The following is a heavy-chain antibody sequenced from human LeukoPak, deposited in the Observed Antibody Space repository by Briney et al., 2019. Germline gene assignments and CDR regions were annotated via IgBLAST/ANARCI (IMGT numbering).Heavy chain of an antibody. J-gene: IGHJ6*03. CDR2: ISWNSGSI. Sequence: SLRLSRAASGFTFDDYAMHWVRQAPGKGLEWVSGISWNSGSIGYADSVKGRFTISRDNAKNSLYLQMNSLRAEDTAVYYCARDGDTVLTRGYYYYMDVWGKGTTVTVSS. CDR3: ARDGDTVLTRGYYYYMDV. V-gene: IGHV3-9*01. CDR1: GFTFDDYA. D-gene: IGHD4-23*01.